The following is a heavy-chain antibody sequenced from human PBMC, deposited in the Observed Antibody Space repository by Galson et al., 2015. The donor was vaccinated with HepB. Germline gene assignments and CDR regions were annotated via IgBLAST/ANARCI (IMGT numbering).Heavy chain of an antibody. D-gene: IGHD4-17*01. CDR1: GFTFSSYS. V-gene: IGHV3-21*01. Sequence: SLRLSCAASGFTFSSYSMNWVRQAPGKGLECVSSISSSSSYIYYADSVKGRFTISRDNAKNSLYLQMNSLRAEDTAVYYCARDLHLHYGDLQDYWGRGTLVTVSS. CDR3: ARDLHLHYGDLQDY. J-gene: IGHJ4*02. CDR2: ISSSSSYI.